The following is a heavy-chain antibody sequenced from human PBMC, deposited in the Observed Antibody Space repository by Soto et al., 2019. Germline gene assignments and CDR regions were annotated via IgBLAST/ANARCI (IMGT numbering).Heavy chain of an antibody. J-gene: IGHJ6*02. CDR2: IYYSGST. Sequence: SETLSLTCTVSGGSISSYYWSWIRQPPGKGLEWIGYIYYSGSTNHNPSLKSRVTISVDTSKNQFSLKLSSVTAADTAVYYCARDYQAYYDSSGYYGMDVWGQGTTVTVSS. D-gene: IGHD3-22*01. V-gene: IGHV4-59*01. CDR3: ARDYQAYYDSSGYYGMDV. CDR1: GGSISSYY.